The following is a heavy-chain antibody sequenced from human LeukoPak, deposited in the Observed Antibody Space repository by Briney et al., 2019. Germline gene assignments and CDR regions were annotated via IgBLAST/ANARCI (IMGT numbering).Heavy chain of an antibody. J-gene: IGHJ3*02. CDR3: ARHHQLTMVRGEVPSAFDI. CDR2: IYYSGST. CDR1: GGSISSSSYY. D-gene: IGHD3-10*01. Sequence: SETLSLTCTVSGGSISSSSYYWGWIRQPPGKGLEWIGSIYYSGSTYYNPSLKSRVTISVDTSKNQFSLKLSSVTAADTAVYYCARHHQLTMVRGEVPSAFDIWGQGTMVTVSS. V-gene: IGHV4-39*01.